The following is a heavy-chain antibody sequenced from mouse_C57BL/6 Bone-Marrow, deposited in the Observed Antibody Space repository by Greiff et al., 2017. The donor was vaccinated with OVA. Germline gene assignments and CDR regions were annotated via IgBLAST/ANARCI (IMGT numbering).Heavy chain of an antibody. V-gene: IGHV5-4*01. CDR1: GFTFSSYA. CDR3: ARVRSAWFAY. CDR2: ISDGGSYT. Sequence: EVHLVESGGGLVKPGGSLKLSCAASGFTFSSYAMSWVRQTPEKRLEWVATISDGGSYTYYPDNVKGRFTISRDNAKNNLYLQMSHLKSEDTAMYYCARVRSAWFAYWGQGTLVTVSA. J-gene: IGHJ3*01.